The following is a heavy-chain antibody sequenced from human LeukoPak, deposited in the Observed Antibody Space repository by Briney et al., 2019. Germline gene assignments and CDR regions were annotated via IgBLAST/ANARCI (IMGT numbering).Heavy chain of an antibody. CDR1: GFTFSSYS. Sequence: GGSLRLSCAASGFTFSSYSMTWVHQATGKGLEWVSVISSSGGATDYAGSVKGRFTISRDNSKNTLYLQMSSLRAEDTAVYYCVKVGSGWSFDYWGQGTLVTVSS. CDR3: VKVGSGWSFDY. D-gene: IGHD6-19*01. J-gene: IGHJ4*02. CDR2: ISSSGGAT. V-gene: IGHV3-23*01.